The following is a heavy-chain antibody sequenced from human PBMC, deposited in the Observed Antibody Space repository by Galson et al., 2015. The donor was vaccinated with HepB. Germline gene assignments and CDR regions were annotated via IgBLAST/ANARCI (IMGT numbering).Heavy chain of an antibody. D-gene: IGHD3-10*01. J-gene: IGHJ4*02. CDR2: LNPYTDNT. CDR3: ARGLRVQGNTYFFDY. CDR1: GYTFTSYE. Sequence: SVKVSCKAPGYTFTSYEVNWVRQATGQGLEWMGWLNPYTDNTAYVQNFQSSITITGDTSIDTAYMTLSSLTSEDTAIYYFARGLRVQGNTYFFDYWGQVTLVTVSS. V-gene: IGHV1-8*01.